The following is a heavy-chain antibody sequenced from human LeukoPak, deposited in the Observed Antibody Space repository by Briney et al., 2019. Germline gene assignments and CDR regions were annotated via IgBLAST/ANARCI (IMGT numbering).Heavy chain of an antibody. CDR2: MSGSGDGT. J-gene: IGHJ6*03. CDR1: GFSVSNKY. CDR3: AKMMGQRLYDYCMDV. D-gene: IGHD3-16*01. V-gene: IGHV3-23*01. Sequence: GGSLRLSCAASGFSVSNKYITWFRQAPGKGLEWVSAMSGSGDGTYYADSVKGRFTISRDNSKNTLYLQMNSLRAEDTAVYYCAKMMGQRLYDYCMDVWGKGTTVTVSS.